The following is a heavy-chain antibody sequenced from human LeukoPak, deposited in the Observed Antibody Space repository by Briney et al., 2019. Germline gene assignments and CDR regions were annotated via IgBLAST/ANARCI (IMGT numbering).Heavy chain of an antibody. CDR2: MNPHSGNT. CDR3: TREFSSGYYFETAFDP. Sequence: GASVKVSCKASGYTFTSYDINWVRQATGQGLEWMGWMNPHSGNTGYAQKFQGRVTITRNTSISTAYMELSSLRSEDTAVYYCTREFSSGYYFETAFDPWGQGTLVTVSS. CDR1: GYTFTSYD. J-gene: IGHJ5*02. D-gene: IGHD3-22*01. V-gene: IGHV1-8*01.